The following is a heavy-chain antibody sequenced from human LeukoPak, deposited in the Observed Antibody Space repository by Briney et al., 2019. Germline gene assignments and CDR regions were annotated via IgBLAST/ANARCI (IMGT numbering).Heavy chain of an antibody. Sequence: QSGGSLRLSCAASGFTFSTYEMNWVRQAPEKGLEWVSYIPSSGSTIYYVDSVKGRFTISRDNAKNSLYLQMNSLRVEDTAVYYCAREATGATGYFDYWGQGTLVTVSS. CDR2: IPSSGSTI. D-gene: IGHD1-26*01. V-gene: IGHV3-48*03. CDR3: AREATGATGYFDY. CDR1: GFTFSTYE. J-gene: IGHJ4*02.